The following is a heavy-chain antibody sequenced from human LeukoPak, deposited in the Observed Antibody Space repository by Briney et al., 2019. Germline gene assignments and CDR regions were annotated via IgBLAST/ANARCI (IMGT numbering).Heavy chain of an antibody. CDR3: ARTVTTIYYYFDY. CDR2: IYSGGST. Sequence: GGSLRLSCAASGFTVSSNYMSWVRQAPGKGLEWVSVIYSGGSTYYADSVKGRFTISRGNSKNTLYLQMNSLRAEDTAVYYCARTVTTIYYYFDYWGQGTLVTVSS. V-gene: IGHV3-53*01. D-gene: IGHD4-17*01. CDR1: GFTVSSNY. J-gene: IGHJ4*02.